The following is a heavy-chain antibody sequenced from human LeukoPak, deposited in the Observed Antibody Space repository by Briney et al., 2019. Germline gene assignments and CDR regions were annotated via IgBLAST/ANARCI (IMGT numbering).Heavy chain of an antibody. CDR2: ISGRGDST. CDR3: AKDPSALWFGELSRWFDP. D-gene: IGHD3-10*01. V-gene: IGHV3-23*01. Sequence: GGSLRLSCAASGFTFSSYSMNWVRQAPGKGLEWVSTISGRGDSTYYADSVKGRFTISRDSSKNTLYLQMNSLRAEDTAVYYCAKDPSALWFGELSRWFDPWGQGTLVTVSS. CDR1: GFTFSSYS. J-gene: IGHJ5*02.